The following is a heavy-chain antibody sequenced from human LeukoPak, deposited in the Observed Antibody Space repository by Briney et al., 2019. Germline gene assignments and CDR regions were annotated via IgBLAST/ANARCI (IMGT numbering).Heavy chain of an antibody. CDR2: RFT. CDR3: ASEGHSSGHAPAFDI. CDR1: GFTLSTSV. J-gene: IGHJ3*02. Sequence: PGGSLRLSCEAPGFTLSTSVMHWVRQAPGKGLEWVAGRFTHYVDSVKGRFTISGDNSKKTVYLQMNSLRPEDTAIYYCASEGHSSGHAPAFDIWGQGTMVTVSS. D-gene: IGHD3-22*01. V-gene: IGHV3-NL1*01.